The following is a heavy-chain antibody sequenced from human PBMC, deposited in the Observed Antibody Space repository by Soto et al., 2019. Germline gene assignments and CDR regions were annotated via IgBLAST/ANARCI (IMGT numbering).Heavy chain of an antibody. Sequence: EVQLVESGGGLVQPGGSLTLSCAASGFIFSAYSINWVRRAPGKGLEWVSYISSRTNTIYYADYVQGRFTISRDDAKNSLSLHMSSLRVEDTAVYYCLKDRRIAPAADFYFDSWGQGTLVTVSS. J-gene: IGHJ4*02. CDR3: LKDRRIAPAADFYFDS. V-gene: IGHV3-48*01. CDR1: GFIFSAYS. D-gene: IGHD2-2*01. CDR2: ISSRTNTI.